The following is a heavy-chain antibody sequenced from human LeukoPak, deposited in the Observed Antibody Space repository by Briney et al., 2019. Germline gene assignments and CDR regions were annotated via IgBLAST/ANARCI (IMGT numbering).Heavy chain of an antibody. CDR2: IIPIYGTP. J-gene: IGHJ6*03. V-gene: IGHV1-69*05. CDR1: GGTLSGYA. D-gene: IGHD3-3*02. CDR3: ARGKLGNYYYHMDA. Sequence: SVKVSCKASGGTLSGYAISWVRQAPGQGLEWMGGIIPIYGTPHSAQKFQGRVTITTDESTSTAFMDLSSLRSEDTAVYYCARGKLGNYYYHMDAWGKGTTVTVSS.